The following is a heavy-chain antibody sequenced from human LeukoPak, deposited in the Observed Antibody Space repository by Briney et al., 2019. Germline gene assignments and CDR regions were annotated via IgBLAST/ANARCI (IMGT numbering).Heavy chain of an antibody. CDR1: GLTFSSSW. J-gene: IGHJ1*01. V-gene: IGHV3-7*05. Sequence: GGSLRLSCTASGLTFSSSWMNWVRRAPGKGLEWVANIKRDGSEKNYVDSVKGRFTISWDNAKSALSLQMSSLRAEDTAVYYCAREKWLYTNGGGQGTLVTVAS. CDR3: AREKWLYTNG. CDR2: IKRDGSEK. D-gene: IGHD2-8*01.